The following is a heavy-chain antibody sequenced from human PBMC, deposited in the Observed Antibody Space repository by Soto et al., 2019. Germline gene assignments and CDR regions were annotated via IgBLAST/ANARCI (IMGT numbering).Heavy chain of an antibody. CDR1: GYNFTTYG. V-gene: IGHV1-18*03. CDR3: ARYQPYSTGYYYFDH. D-gene: IGHD6-19*01. J-gene: IGHJ4*02. CDR2: ISGHNGHT. Sequence: QVQLVQSGAEVKKPGASVKVSCKTSGYNFTTYGVSWVRQAPGQGLEWMGWISGHNGHTNYAQTFQGRVTMTTDTSTTTAYLELRSLRSDDMAVHYCARYQPYSTGYYYFDHWGQGTLAIVTS.